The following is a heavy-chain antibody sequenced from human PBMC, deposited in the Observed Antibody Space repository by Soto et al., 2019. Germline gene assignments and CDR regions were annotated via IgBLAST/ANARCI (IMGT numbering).Heavy chain of an antibody. D-gene: IGHD2-8*01. CDR1: GFTFSSYA. Sequence: EVQLLESGGGLVQPGGSLRLSCAASGFTFSSYAMTWVRQAPGKGLEWVSTIINSGDSTYYADPMKGRFTISRDNSKNTLSLQMRSLRAEDTALYYCAKAFEGGTSGFDYWGQGTLVTVSS. CDR2: IINSGDST. CDR3: AKAFEGGTSGFDY. J-gene: IGHJ4*02. V-gene: IGHV3-23*01.